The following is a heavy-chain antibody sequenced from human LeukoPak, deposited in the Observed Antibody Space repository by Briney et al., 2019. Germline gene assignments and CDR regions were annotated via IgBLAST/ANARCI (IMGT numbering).Heavy chain of an antibody. CDR3: ARDSGSGFDY. CDR2: ISYDGSNK. J-gene: IGHJ4*02. V-gene: IGHV3-30*04. D-gene: IGHD3-3*01. CDR1: GFTFSSYA. Sequence: RGGSLRLSCAASGFTFSSYAMHWVRQAPGKGLEWVAVISYDGSNKYYADSVKGRFTISRDNSKNTLYLQMNSLRAEDTAVYYCARDSGSGFDYWGQGTLVTVSS.